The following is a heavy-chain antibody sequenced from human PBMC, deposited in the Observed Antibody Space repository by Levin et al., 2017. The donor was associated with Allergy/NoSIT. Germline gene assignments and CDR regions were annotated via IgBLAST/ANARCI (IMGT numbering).Heavy chain of an antibody. Sequence: GESLKISCAASGFTFSSYAMSWVRQAPGKGLEWVSAISGSGGSTYYADSVKGRFTISRDNSKNTLYLQMNSLRAEDTAVYYCAKDKGLGGSYSTYFDYWGQGTLVTVSS. CDR2: ISGSGGST. CDR3: AKDKGLGGSYSTYFDY. V-gene: IGHV3-23*01. CDR1: GFTFSSYA. D-gene: IGHD1-26*01. J-gene: IGHJ4*02.